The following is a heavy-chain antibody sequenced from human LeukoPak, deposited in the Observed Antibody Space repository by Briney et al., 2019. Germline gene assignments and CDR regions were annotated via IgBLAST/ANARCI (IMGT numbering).Heavy chain of an antibody. D-gene: IGHD6-19*01. CDR1: GFTFSSYW. CDR3: ARSPYTRGWYGVGY. V-gene: IGHV3-7*01. CDR2: IKQDGSEK. J-gene: IGHJ4*02. Sequence: GGSLRLSCAASGFTFSSYWMSWVRQAPGKGLEWVANIKQDGSEKYYADSVKGRFTISRDNAKNSLYLQLNSLRAEDTAVYYCARSPYTRGWYGVGYWGQGTLVTVSS.